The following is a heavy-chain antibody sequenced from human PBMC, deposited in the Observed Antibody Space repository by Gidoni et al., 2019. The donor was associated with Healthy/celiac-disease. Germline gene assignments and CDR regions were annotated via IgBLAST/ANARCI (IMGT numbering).Heavy chain of an antibody. D-gene: IGHD2-21*01. CDR3: ARDQAGGEDY. J-gene: IGHJ4*02. V-gene: IGHV4-38-2*02. CDR1: GYSISSGYY. Sequence: QVQLQESGPGLVKPSETLSLTCAVSGYSISSGYYWGWIRQPPGKGLEWIGSIYHSGSPYYNPSLKSRVTISVDTSKNQFSLKLSSVTAADTAVYYCARDQAGGEDYWGQGTLVTVSS. CDR2: IYHSGSP.